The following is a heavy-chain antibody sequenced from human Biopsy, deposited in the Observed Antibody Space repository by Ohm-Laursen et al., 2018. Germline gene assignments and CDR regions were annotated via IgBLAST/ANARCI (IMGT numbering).Heavy chain of an antibody. CDR2: LTWNSGTI. CDR3: VRSLRNYDFLDS. J-gene: IGHJ4*02. D-gene: IGHD3-16*01. V-gene: IGHV3-9*01. Sequence: SLRLSCTAFGFNFDDYAMHWIRQGPGKGLEWVAGLTWNSGTIAYAGSVRGRFTISRDNAKNSLYLQMNNLTSEDTALYYCVRSLRNYDFLDSWGQGTLVSVSS. CDR1: GFNFDDYA.